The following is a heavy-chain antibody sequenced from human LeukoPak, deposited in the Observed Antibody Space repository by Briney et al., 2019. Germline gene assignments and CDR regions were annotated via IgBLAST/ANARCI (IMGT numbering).Heavy chain of an antibody. D-gene: IGHD5-12*01. CDR3: AHTRTGYDLESYWFGP. V-gene: IGHV2-5*01. CDR2: IYWNDNK. CDR1: GFSLSTSGVN. J-gene: IGHJ5*02. Sequence: PTLVKPTQTLTLTCTFSGFSLSTSGVNVGWIRQPPGTALEWLALIYWNDNKHYGPSLKSRLTITKDTSKNQVVLTLTNMGPVDTATYYCAHTRTGYDLESYWFGPWGQGTLVSVSS.